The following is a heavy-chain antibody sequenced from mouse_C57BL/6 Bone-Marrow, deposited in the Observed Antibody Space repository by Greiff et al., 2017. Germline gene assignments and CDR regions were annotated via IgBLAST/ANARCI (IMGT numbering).Heavy chain of an antibody. CDR1: GYTFTTYG. D-gene: IGHD2-2*01. J-gene: IGHJ1*03. Sequence: VKLQESGAELARPGASVKLSCKASGYTFTTYGISWVKQRTGQGLEWIGEIYPRSGNTYYNEKFKGKATLTADKSSSPAYMELRSLTSEDSAVYFCATYGYHWYFDVWGTGTTVTVSS. CDR3: ATYGYHWYFDV. V-gene: IGHV1-81*01. CDR2: IYPRSGNT.